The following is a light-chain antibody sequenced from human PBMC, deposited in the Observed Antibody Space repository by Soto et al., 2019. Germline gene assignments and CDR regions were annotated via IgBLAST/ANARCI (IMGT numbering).Light chain of an antibody. J-gene: IGKJ1*01. CDR1: QTVGNN. CDR2: GAS. V-gene: IGKV3-15*01. Sequence: EIVLTQSPGTLSLSPGEGAPLXCRAIQTVGNNYLAWYQQKPGQAPRLLIYGASTRATGIPARFSGSGSGTEFTLTISSLQSEDFAVYYCQQYNNWPPGAFGQGTKVDIK. CDR3: QQYNNWPPGA.